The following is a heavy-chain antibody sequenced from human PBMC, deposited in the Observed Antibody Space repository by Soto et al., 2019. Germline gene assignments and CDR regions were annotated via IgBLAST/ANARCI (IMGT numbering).Heavy chain of an antibody. CDR2: IYNTVST. CDR1: RGSITSGYYY. V-gene: IGHV4-30-4*01. J-gene: IGHJ4*02. D-gene: IGHD4-4*01. Sequence: LSLTCTVSRGSITSGYYYWTWIRQPPGKGLEWIGYIYNTVSTFYNPSLRSRVTISLDTSRNHFSLNLSSVAAGDTAIYYCAREDSNCYFGDWGQGTLVTVSS. CDR3: AREDSNCYFGD.